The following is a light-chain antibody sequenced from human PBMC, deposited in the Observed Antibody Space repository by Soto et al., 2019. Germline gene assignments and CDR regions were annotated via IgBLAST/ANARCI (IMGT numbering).Light chain of an antibody. CDR3: QQYNNWPPKT. CDR2: AAS. J-gene: IGKJ1*01. Sequence: EVVMTQSPATLSVSPGETATLSCRASQSVGSNLAWYQQKPGQAPRLLIYAASTRATGIPARFSGSGSGTEFTLTISSLQSEDSAVYYCQQYNNWPPKTFGQGTKVDI. CDR1: QSVGSN. V-gene: IGKV3-15*01.